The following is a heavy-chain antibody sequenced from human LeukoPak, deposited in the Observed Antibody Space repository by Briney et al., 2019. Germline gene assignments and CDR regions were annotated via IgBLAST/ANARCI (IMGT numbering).Heavy chain of an antibody. D-gene: IGHD3-10*01. CDR2: IYYSGST. CDR1: GGSISSYY. Sequence: SETLSLTCTVSGGSISSYYWSWIRQPPGKGLEWIGYIYYSGSTNYNPSLKSRVTISVDTSKNQFSLKLSSVTAADTAVYYCARAHYYGSGSHAFDIWGQGTMVTVSS. CDR3: ARAHYYGSGSHAFDI. V-gene: IGHV4-59*01. J-gene: IGHJ3*02.